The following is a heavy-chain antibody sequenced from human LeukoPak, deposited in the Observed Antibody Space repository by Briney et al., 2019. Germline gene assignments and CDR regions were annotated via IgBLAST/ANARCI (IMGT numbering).Heavy chain of an antibody. CDR3: ARSSPPTYYHFYYYMDV. J-gene: IGHJ6*03. D-gene: IGHD6-13*01. V-gene: IGHV1-2*02. Sequence: ASVKVSCKASGYTFTGYYLHWVRQAPGQGLEWMGWINPSSGGAKCAQNFQGRVIITTDTSISTAYMELSSLRSDDTAVYYCARSSPPTYYHFYYYMDVWGKGSTVTVSS. CDR2: INPSSGGA. CDR1: GYTFTGYY.